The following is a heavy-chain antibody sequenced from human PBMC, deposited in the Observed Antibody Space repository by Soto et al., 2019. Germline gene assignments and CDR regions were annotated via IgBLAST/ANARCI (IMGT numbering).Heavy chain of an antibody. J-gene: IGHJ6*02. CDR3: ARQGYSYGFVLPFYYYGMDV. CDR1: GFTFSSYA. CDR2: IYYSGST. V-gene: IGHV4-39*01. Sequence: GSLRLSCAASGFTFSSYAMSWVRQAPGKGLEWIGSIYYSGSTYYNPSLKSRVTISVDTSKNQFSLKLSSVTAADTAVYYCARQGYSYGFVLPFYYYGMDVWGQGTTVPVSS. D-gene: IGHD5-18*01.